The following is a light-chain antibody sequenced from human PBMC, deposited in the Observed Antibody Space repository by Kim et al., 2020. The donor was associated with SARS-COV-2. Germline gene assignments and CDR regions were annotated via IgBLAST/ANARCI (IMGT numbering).Light chain of an antibody. Sequence: SYELTQPPSVSVSPGQTASITCSGDKLGDKYACWFQQKPGQSPVLVIYEDLKRPSGIPERFSGSNSGNTATLTISGTQAMDEADYYCQAWDSSTVVFGTG. CDR2: EDL. CDR1: KLGDKY. J-gene: IGLJ1*01. CDR3: QAWDSSTVV. V-gene: IGLV3-1*01.